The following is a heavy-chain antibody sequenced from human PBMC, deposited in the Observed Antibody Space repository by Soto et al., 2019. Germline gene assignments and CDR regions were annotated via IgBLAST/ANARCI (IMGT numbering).Heavy chain of an antibody. V-gene: IGHV4-39*07. CDR1: GGSISSGTSY. CDR3: ASPRGGSSSSAYNWFDP. D-gene: IGHD6-6*01. CDR2: INHSGST. Sequence: PSETLSLTCTVSGGSISSGTSYWSWIRQRPGKGLEWIGEINHSGSTNYNPSLKSRVTISVDTSKNQFSLKLSSVTAADTAVYYCASPRGGSSSSAYNWFDPWGQGTLVTVSS. J-gene: IGHJ5*02.